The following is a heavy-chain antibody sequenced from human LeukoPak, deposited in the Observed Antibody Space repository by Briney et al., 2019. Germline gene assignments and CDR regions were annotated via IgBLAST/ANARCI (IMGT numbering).Heavy chain of an antibody. CDR2: IYYSGST. V-gene: IGHV4-59*08. CDR3: ARQSSFVYFDY. J-gene: IGHJ4*02. Sequence: SETLSLTCTVSGGSISSYYWSWTRQPPGKGLEWIGYIYYSGSTNYNPSLKSRVTISVDTSKNQFSLKLSSVTAADTAVYYCARQSSFVYFDYWGQGTLVTVSS. D-gene: IGHD2-15*01. CDR1: GGSISSYY.